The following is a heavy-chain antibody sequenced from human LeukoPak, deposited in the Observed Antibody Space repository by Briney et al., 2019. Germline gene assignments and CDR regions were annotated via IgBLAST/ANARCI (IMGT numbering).Heavy chain of an antibody. CDR1: GYTFTSYD. J-gene: IGHJ3*02. Sequence: ASVKVSCKASGYTFTSYDINWVRQATGQGLEWMGWMNPNSGNTGYAQKFQGRVTMTRNTSISTAYMELSSLRSEDTTVYYCARTILRADAFDIWGQGTMVTVSS. D-gene: IGHD3-16*01. V-gene: IGHV1-8*01. CDR3: ARTILRADAFDI. CDR2: MNPNSGNT.